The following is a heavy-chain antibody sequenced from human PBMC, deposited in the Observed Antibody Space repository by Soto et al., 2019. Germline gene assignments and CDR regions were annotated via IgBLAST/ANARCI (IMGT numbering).Heavy chain of an antibody. D-gene: IGHD3-3*01. CDR2: MNPNSGNT. V-gene: IGHV1-8*01. CDR3: ARSALYYDFWSGYNDAFDI. CDR1: GYTFTSYD. Sequence: QVQLVQSGAEVKKPGASVKVSRKASGYTFTSYDINWVRQATGQGLEWMVWMNPNSGNTGYAQKFQGRVIMTRNTSISTAYMELSSLRSEDTAVYYCARSALYYDFWSGYNDAFDIWGQGTMVTVSS. J-gene: IGHJ3*02.